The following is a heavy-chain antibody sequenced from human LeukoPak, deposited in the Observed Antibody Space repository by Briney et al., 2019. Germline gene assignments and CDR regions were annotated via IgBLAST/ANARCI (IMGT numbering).Heavy chain of an antibody. CDR3: AGYYWYYYYGMDA. J-gene: IGHJ6*02. CDR2: ISWNSGSI. V-gene: IGHV3-48*01. D-gene: IGHD3-22*01. Sequence: GGSLRLSCAASGFTFSSYSMNWVRQAPGKGLEWVSGISWNSGSIGYADSVKGRFTISRDNSKNTLYLQMNSLRAEDTAVYYCAGYYWYYYYGMDAWGQGTTVTVSS. CDR1: GFTFSSYS.